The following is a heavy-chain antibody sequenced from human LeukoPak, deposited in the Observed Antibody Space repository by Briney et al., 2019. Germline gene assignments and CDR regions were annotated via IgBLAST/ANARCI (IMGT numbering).Heavy chain of an antibody. Sequence: GASVTVSCKASGYTFIGYYMHWVRQAPGQGLEWMGWINPNSGGTNYAQKFQGRVTMTRDTSISTAYMELSSLRSDDTAVYYCARDIRGDCSSTSCLNWFDPWGQGTLVTVSS. CDR1: GYTFIGYY. D-gene: IGHD2-2*01. V-gene: IGHV1-2*02. CDR2: INPNSGGT. J-gene: IGHJ5*02. CDR3: ARDIRGDCSSTSCLNWFDP.